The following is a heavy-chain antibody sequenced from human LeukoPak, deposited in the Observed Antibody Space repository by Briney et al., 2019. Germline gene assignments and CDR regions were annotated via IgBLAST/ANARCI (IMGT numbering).Heavy chain of an antibody. Sequence: SETLSLTCTVSGGSISSYYWGWIRQPPGKGLEWIGYIYYSGSTNYNPSLKSRVTMSVDTSKNQFSLKLSSVTAADTAVYYCARDGVIAAAGINWFDPWGQGTLVTVSS. J-gene: IGHJ5*02. CDR1: GGSISSYY. CDR3: ARDGVIAAAGINWFDP. D-gene: IGHD6-13*01. V-gene: IGHV4-59*12. CDR2: IYYSGST.